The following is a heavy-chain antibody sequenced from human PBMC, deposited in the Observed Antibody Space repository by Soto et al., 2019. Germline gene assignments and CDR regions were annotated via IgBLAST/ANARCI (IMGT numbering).Heavy chain of an antibody. CDR3: AGSNYYYDKAFNI. D-gene: IGHD3-22*01. Sequence: QLQLQESGSGLVKPSQTLSLTCAVSGGSIISNVYSWSWIRQPPGKGLEWIGYIYHSGSTHYNPALKIRATISMDRSKNQFSLELSSVTAADTAAYFCAGSNYYYDKAFNIWGQGTMVTVSS. J-gene: IGHJ3*02. V-gene: IGHV4-30-2*01. CDR1: GGSIISNVYS. CDR2: IYHSGST.